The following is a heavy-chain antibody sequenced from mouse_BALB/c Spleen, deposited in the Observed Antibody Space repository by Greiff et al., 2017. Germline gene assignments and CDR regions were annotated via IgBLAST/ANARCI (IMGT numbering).Heavy chain of an antibody. D-gene: IGHD2-1*01. J-gene: IGHJ2*01. CDR3: ARSGVYYGNYVRFDY. CDR2: ISSGSSTI. V-gene: IGHV5-17*02. Sequence: EVQRVESGGGLVQPGGSRKLSCAASGFTFSSFGMHWVRQAPEKGLEWVAYISSGSSTIYYADTVKGRFTISRDNPKNTLFLQMTSLRSEDTAMYYCARSGVYYGNYVRFDYWGQGTTLTVSS. CDR1: GFTFSSFG.